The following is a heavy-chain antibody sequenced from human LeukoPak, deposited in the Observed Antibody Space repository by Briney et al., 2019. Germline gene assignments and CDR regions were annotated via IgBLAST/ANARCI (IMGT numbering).Heavy chain of an antibody. CDR2: IYSGGST. J-gene: IGHJ3*02. D-gene: IGHD3-10*01. CDR1: GFTFSSYS. Sequence: GGSLRLSCAASGFTFSSYSMNWVRQAPGKGLEWVSVIYSGGSTYYADSVKGRFTISRDNSKNTLYLQMNSLRAEDTAVYYCARDKAGAGFGDAFDIWGQGTMVTVSS. V-gene: IGHV3-66*01. CDR3: ARDKAGAGFGDAFDI.